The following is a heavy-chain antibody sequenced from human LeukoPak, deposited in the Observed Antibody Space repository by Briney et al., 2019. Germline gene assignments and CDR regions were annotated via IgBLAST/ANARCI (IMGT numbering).Heavy chain of an antibody. J-gene: IGHJ4*02. Sequence: GGSLRLSCAASGFTFSSYAMSWVRQAPGKGLEWVSAISGSGGSTYYADSVKGRFTISRDNSKNTLYLQMNSLRAEDTAVYYCAKDANQATVVTYQPGDYWGQGTLVTVSS. CDR1: GFTFSSYA. D-gene: IGHD4-23*01. V-gene: IGHV3-23*01. CDR3: AKDANQATVVTYQPGDY. CDR2: ISGSGGST.